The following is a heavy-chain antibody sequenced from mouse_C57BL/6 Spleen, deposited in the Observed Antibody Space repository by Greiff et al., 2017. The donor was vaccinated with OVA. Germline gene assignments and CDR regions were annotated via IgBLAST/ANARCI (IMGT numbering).Heavy chain of an antibody. V-gene: IGHV1-61*01. CDR2: IYPSDSET. CDR3: ARVGGNYGY. CDR1: GYTFTSYW. Sequence: QVQLQQPGAELVRPGSSVKLSCKASGYTFTSYWMDWVKQRPGQGLEWIGNIYPSDSETHYNQKFKDKATLTVDKSSSTAYMQLSSLTSEDSAVYYCARVGGNYGYWGQGTTLTVSS. J-gene: IGHJ2*01. D-gene: IGHD2-1*01.